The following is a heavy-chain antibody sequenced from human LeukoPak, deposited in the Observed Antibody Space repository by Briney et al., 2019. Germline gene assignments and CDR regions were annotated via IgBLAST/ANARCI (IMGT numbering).Heavy chain of an antibody. CDR2: IYYSGST. Sequence: SETLSLTCAVYGGSFSGYYWSWIRQPPGKGLEWIGYIYYSGSTNYNPSLKSRVTISVDTSKNQFSLKLSSVTAADTAVYYCARGGLSSRAPTYNWFDPWGQGTLVTVSS. CDR1: GGSFSGYY. D-gene: IGHD6-13*01. V-gene: IGHV4-59*01. J-gene: IGHJ5*02. CDR3: ARGGLSSRAPTYNWFDP.